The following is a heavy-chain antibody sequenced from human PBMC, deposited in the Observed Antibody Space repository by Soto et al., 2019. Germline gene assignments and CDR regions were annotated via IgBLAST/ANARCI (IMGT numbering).Heavy chain of an antibody. CDR1: GFTFSSYS. CDR3: ASDMVRVVRPSDGMDV. CDR2: ISSSSSYI. D-gene: IGHD3-10*01. J-gene: IGHJ6*02. V-gene: IGHV3-21*01. Sequence: SLRLSCAASGFTFSSYSMTWVRQAPGKGLEWVSSISSSSSYIYYADSVKGRFTISRDNAKNTLYLQMNSLRAEDTAVYYCASDMVRVVRPSDGMDVWGQGTTVTVSS.